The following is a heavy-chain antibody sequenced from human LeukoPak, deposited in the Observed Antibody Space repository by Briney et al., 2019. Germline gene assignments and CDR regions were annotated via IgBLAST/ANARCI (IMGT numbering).Heavy chain of an antibody. J-gene: IGHJ4*02. CDR3: ARSSGYGYYLDY. Sequence: GGSLRLSCAASGFTFDDYAMHWVRQPPGKGLEWVSLISGDGGATYYADSVKGRFTISRDNSKNTLYLQMGSLRAEDMAVYFCARSSGYGYYLDYWGQGTLVTVSS. CDR1: GFTFDDYA. D-gene: IGHD3-22*01. V-gene: IGHV3-43*02. CDR2: ISGDGGAT.